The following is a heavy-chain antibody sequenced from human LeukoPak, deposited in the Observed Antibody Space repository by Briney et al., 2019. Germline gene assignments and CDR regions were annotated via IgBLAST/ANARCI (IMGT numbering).Heavy chain of an antibody. Sequence: GESLKISCKGSGYSFTNYWIGWVRQMPGKGLEWMGIIYPGDSDTRYSPSFQGQVTISADKSISTAYLQWRSLKASDTAIYYCARHEFWSGYYGFDIWGQGTMVTVSS. CDR2: IYPGDSDT. D-gene: IGHD3-3*01. J-gene: IGHJ3*02. CDR1: GYSFTNYW. CDR3: ARHEFWSGYYGFDI. V-gene: IGHV5-51*01.